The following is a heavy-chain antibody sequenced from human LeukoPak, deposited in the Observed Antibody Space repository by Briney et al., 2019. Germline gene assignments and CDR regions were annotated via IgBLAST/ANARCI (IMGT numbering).Heavy chain of an antibody. CDR2: IKSKTDGGTT. CDR1: GFTFSNAW. V-gene: IGHV3-15*01. CDR3: AAVSVDYGDSSFDF. Sequence: TGGSLRLSCAASGFTFSNAWMSWVRQLPGKGLEWVGRIKSKTDGGTTDYAEPVKGRFTISRDDSKNTLCLQMNFLKTEDTALYYCAAVSVDYGDSSFDFWGQGTLVTVSS. J-gene: IGHJ4*02. D-gene: IGHD4-17*01.